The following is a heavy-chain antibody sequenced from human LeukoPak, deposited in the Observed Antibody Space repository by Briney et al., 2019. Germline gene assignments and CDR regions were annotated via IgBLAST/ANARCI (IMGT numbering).Heavy chain of an antibody. D-gene: IGHD3-3*01. J-gene: IGHJ4*02. Sequence: SETLSLTCTVSGYSISSGYYWSWIRQPPGKGLEWIGYIYYSGSTNYNPSLKSRVTISVDTSKNQFSLKLSSVTAADTAVYYCARSILPPVDESFFDYWGQGTLVTVSS. V-gene: IGHV4-61*01. CDR3: ARSILPPVDESFFDY. CDR1: GYSISSGYY. CDR2: IYYSGST.